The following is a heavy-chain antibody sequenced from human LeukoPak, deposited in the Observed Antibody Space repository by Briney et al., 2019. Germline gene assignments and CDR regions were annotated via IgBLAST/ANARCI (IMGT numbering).Heavy chain of an antibody. Sequence: SETLSLTCTVSGXSISSTSYHWPWIRQPPGKGLEWIATVYYTGSAYYNPSLKSRVTISVDTSKSQFSLKLSSVTTADTALYYCARYASGSYYWFDPWGQGTLVTVSS. J-gene: IGHJ5*02. D-gene: IGHD3-10*01. V-gene: IGHV4-39*01. CDR1: GXSISSTSYH. CDR3: ARYASGSYYWFDP. CDR2: VYYTGSA.